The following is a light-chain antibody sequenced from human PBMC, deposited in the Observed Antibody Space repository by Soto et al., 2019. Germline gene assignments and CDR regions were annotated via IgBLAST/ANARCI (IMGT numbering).Light chain of an antibody. CDR2: GAS. J-gene: IGKJ4*01. CDR3: QQYGSSPLT. Sequence: EIELTQSPGTLSSSPGERATLSCRASQSVRNNNLAWYQQKPGQAPRFLIYGASSMATGIPDRFSGSGSGTDFTLTISRLEPEDFAVYYCQQYGSSPLTFGGGTKVEIK. V-gene: IGKV3-20*01. CDR1: QSVRNNN.